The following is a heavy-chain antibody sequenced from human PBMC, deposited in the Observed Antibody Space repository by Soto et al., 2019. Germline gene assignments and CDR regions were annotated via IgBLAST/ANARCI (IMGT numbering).Heavy chain of an antibody. CDR3: AKDRGSSSWLIENWFDP. CDR1: GFTFSSYA. CDR2: ISGSGGST. D-gene: IGHD6-13*01. V-gene: IGHV3-23*01. Sequence: GGSLRLSCAASGFTFSSYAMSWVRQAPGKGLEWVSAISGSGGSTYYADSVKGRFTISRDNSKNTLYLQMNSLRAEDTAVYYCAKDRGSSSWLIENWFDPWGQGTLVTVSS. J-gene: IGHJ5*02.